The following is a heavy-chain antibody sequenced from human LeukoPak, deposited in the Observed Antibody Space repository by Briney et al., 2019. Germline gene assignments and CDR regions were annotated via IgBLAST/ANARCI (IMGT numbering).Heavy chain of an antibody. V-gene: IGHV3-21*01. Sequence: GGSLRLSCAASGFTFSSYSMNWVRQAPGKGLEWVSSISSSSSYIYYADSVKGRFTISRDDAKNSLYLQMNSLRAEDTAVYYCARFNWNYHYFDYWGQGTLVTVSS. CDR3: ARFNWNYHYFDY. J-gene: IGHJ4*02. CDR1: GFTFSSYS. D-gene: IGHD1-7*01. CDR2: ISSSSSYI.